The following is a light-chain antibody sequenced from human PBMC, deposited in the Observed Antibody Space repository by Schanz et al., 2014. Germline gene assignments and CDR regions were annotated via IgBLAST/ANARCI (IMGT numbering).Light chain of an antibody. CDR2: EVS. CDR1: SSDVGGYNY. J-gene: IGLJ1*01. CDR3: SSYAGSNNLYV. V-gene: IGLV2-8*01. Sequence: QSALTQPPSASGSPGQSVTISCTGTSSDVGGYNYVSWYQQHPGKAPKLMIYEVSKRPSGVPDRFSGSKSGNTASLTVSGLQAEDEADYYCSSYAGSNNLYVFGIGTKLTVL.